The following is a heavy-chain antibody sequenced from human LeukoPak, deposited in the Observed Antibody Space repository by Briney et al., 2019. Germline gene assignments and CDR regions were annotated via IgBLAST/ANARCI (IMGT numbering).Heavy chain of an antibody. V-gene: IGHV3-23*01. CDR1: GFTFTSDA. D-gene: IGHD6-19*01. Sequence: GGSLRLSCVASGFTFTSDAMNCVRQAPGKGLEWVSSTVSRGTTQYADSVKGRFTVSRDTSKNTLYLQMNSLRADDTAVYYCAKCSTSAYTTGWCNWIDPWGQGTLVTVSS. CDR2: TVSRGTT. J-gene: IGHJ5*02. CDR3: AKCSTSAYTTGWCNWIDP.